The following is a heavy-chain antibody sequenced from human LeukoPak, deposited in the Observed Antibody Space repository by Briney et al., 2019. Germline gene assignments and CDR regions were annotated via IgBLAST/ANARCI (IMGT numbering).Heavy chain of an antibody. J-gene: IGHJ4*02. V-gene: IGHV1-18*01. Sequence: ASVKVSCKASGHTFISYGISWVRQAPGQGLEWMGWISVYNGNANYAQKFQGRVTMTRDTSTSTAYMELRSLRSDDTAVYYCARGQISSWHFWGQGTLVTVSS. CDR2: ISVYNGNA. D-gene: IGHD6-13*01. CDR1: GHTFISYG. CDR3: ARGQISSWHF.